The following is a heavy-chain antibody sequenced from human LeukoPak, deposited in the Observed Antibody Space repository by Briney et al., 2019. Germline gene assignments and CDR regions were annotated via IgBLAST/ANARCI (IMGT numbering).Heavy chain of an antibody. CDR1: GFTFDDYP. J-gene: IGHJ4*02. V-gene: IGHV3-9*01. CDR2: ISWNSGSI. CDR3: AKDYYDSSGYLFDY. D-gene: IGHD3-22*01. Sequence: PGRSLRLSCAASGFTFDDYPMHGVRQAPGKGLEWVSGISWNSGSIGYADSVKGRFTISRDNAKNSLYLQMNSLRAEDTALYYCAKDYYDSSGYLFDYWGQGTLVTVSS.